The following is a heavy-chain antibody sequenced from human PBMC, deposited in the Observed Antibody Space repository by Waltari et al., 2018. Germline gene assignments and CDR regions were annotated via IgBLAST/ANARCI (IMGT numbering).Heavy chain of an antibody. CDR2: IRGSGGST. Sequence: EVPLLESGGGLVQPGGSLRLSCAASGFTFSSYAMSWVCQAPGKGWEWVSAIRGSGGSTYYADSVKGRFTISRDNSKNTLYLQMNSLRAEDTAVYYCAKDKSSWYDAFDIWGQGTMVTVSS. CDR1: GFTFSSYA. J-gene: IGHJ3*02. V-gene: IGHV3-23*01. D-gene: IGHD6-13*01. CDR3: AKDKSSWYDAFDI.